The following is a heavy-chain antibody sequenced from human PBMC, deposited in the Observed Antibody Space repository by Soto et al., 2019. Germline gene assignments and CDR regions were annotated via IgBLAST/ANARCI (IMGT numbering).Heavy chain of an antibody. CDR2: ISAYNGNT. CDR1: GYTFTSYG. D-gene: IGHD3-9*01. J-gene: IGHJ4*02. CDR3: ARDFRTYYDILTGYIFDY. Sequence: ASVKVSCKASGYTFTSYGISWVRQAPGQGLEWMGWISAYNGNTNYAQKLQGRVTMTTDTSTSTAYMELRSLRSDDTAVYYCARDFRTYYDILTGYIFDYWGQGTLVTVSS. V-gene: IGHV1-18*01.